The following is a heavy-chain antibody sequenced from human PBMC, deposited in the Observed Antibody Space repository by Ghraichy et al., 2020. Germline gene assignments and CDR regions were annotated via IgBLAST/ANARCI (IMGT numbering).Heavy chain of an antibody. J-gene: IGHJ4*02. V-gene: IGHV3-74*01. D-gene: IGHD1-26*01. CDR1: GFTFSSYW. Sequence: GESLNISCAASGFTFSSYWMHWVRQAPGKGLVWVSRINSDGSSTSYADSVKGRFTISRDNAKNTLYLQMNSLRAEDTAVYYCARIIGGQRELLDYWGQGTLVTVSS. CDR2: INSDGSST. CDR3: ARIIGGQRELLDY.